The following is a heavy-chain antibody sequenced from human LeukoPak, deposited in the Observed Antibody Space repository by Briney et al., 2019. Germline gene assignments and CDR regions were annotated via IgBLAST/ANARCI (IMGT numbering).Heavy chain of an antibody. D-gene: IGHD1-26*01. CDR1: GFTFSSYW. V-gene: IGHV3-74*01. CDR2: INSDGSST. Sequence: GGSLRLSCAASGFTFSSYWMHWVRQAPGKGLVWVSCINSDGSSTSYADSVKGRFTISRDNAKNTLYLQMNGLRAEDTAVCYCARDISGRYSFDYWGQGTLVTVSS. J-gene: IGHJ4*02. CDR3: ARDISGRYSFDY.